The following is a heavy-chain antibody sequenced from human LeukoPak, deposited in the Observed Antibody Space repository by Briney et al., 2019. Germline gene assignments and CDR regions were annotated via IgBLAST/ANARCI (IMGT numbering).Heavy chain of an antibody. CDR3: ARFGMVRGVNSPLDY. CDR1: GYTFTSYA. CDR2: INAGNGNT. J-gene: IGHJ4*02. V-gene: IGHV1-3*01. Sequence: ASVKVSCKASGYTFTSYALHWVRQAPGQRLEWMGWINAGNGNTRYPQKFQGRVAITRDTSASTAYMELSSLRSEDTAVYYCARFGMVRGVNSPLDYWGQGTLVTVSS. D-gene: IGHD3-10*01.